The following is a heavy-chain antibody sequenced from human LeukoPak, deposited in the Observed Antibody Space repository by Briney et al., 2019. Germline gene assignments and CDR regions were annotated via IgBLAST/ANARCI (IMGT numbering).Heavy chain of an antibody. CDR2: IYYSGST. CDR3: AREGLGPFDY. J-gene: IGHJ4*02. Sequence: SETPSLTCTVSGDSISSYYWSWIRQPPGKGLEWIGYIYYSGSTNYNPSLKSRVTISLDTSKNQFSLKLSSVTAADTAVYYCAREGLGPFDYWGQGTLVTVSS. CDR1: GDSISSYY. D-gene: IGHD3/OR15-3a*01. V-gene: IGHV4-59*01.